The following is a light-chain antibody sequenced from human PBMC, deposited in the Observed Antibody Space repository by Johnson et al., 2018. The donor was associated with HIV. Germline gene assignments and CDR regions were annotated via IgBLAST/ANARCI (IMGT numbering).Light chain of an antibody. V-gene: IGLV1-51*02. CDR2: EDN. Sequence: QSVLTQPPSLSAAPGQRVSISCSGNSSNIENYFVSWYQQLPGAAPRLLIYEDNKRPSGIPDRFSGSKSGTSATLGITGLQTGDEADYYCGTWDSSLSAGVFGTGTKVTVL. CDR1: SSNIENYF. CDR3: GTWDSSLSAGV. J-gene: IGLJ1*01.